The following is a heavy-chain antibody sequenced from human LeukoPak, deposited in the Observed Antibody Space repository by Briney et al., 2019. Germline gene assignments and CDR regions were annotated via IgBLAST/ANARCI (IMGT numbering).Heavy chain of an antibody. D-gene: IGHD4-17*01. V-gene: IGHV3-74*01. J-gene: IGHJ4*02. CDR1: GFTFSSYW. Sequence: PGGSLRLSCAASGFTFSSYWMYWVRQAPGKGLVWVSRINTDGSTTNYADSVKGRFTISRGNAKNTLYLQMNSLRAEDTAVYYCAAVTTADWGPGTLVTVSS. CDR3: AAVTTAD. CDR2: INTDGSTT.